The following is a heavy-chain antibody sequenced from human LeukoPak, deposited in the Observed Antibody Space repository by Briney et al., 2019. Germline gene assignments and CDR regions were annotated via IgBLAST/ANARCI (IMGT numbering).Heavy chain of an antibody. CDR3: ARGGSRITTFALGQPYYSYLDV. Sequence: ASVKVSCKASAYTFTGYYLHWVRPAPGQGLEWIGWINPNSGGTTYAQKFQGRVTMTRDTSITTAYMELSSLRSDDTAVYYCARGGSRITTFALGQPYYSYLDVWGTGTTVTVSS. CDR1: AYTFTGYY. CDR2: INPNSGGT. D-gene: IGHD3/OR15-3a*01. J-gene: IGHJ6*03. V-gene: IGHV1-2*02.